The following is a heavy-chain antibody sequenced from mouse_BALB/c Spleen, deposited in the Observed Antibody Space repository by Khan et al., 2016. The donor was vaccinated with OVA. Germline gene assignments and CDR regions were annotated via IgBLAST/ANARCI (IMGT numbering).Heavy chain of an antibody. D-gene: IGHD3-3*01. Sequence: EVQLQESGPGLVKPSQSLSLTCTVTGYSLTSNYAWNWIRQFPGNKLEWMGYINYSGSTSYTPSLKSRTSITRDTSKNQFFLQLNSVTTEDTATYFCARGRAYWGQGTLVTVSA. CDR1: GYSLTSNYA. CDR3: ARGRAY. V-gene: IGHV3-2*02. J-gene: IGHJ3*01. CDR2: INYSGST.